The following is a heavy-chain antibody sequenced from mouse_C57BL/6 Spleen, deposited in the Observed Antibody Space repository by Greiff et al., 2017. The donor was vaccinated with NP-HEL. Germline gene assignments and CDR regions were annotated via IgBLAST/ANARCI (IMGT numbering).Heavy chain of an antibody. CDR1: GFSLTSYG. CDR2: IWSGGST. J-gene: IGHJ1*03. Sequence: QVQLQQSGPGLVQPSQSLSITCTVSGFSLTSYGVHWVRQSPGKGLEWLGVIWSGGSTDYNAAFISRLSISKDNSKSQVFFKMNSLQADDTAIYYCARSIVTGYFDVWGTGTTVTVSS. V-gene: IGHV2-2*01. D-gene: IGHD2-5*01. CDR3: ARSIVTGYFDV.